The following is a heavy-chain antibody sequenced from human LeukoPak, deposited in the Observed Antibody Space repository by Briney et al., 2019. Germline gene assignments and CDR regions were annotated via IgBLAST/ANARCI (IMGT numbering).Heavy chain of an antibody. CDR3: ARGYSGSWLGYFDY. D-gene: IGHD6-13*01. CDR1: GFTFSTYA. J-gene: IGHJ4*02. Sequence: GGSLRLSCAASGFTFSTYAMSWVRQAPRRGLEWVSSIIDSGGATYYADSVKGRFTISRDNSKNTLYLQMNSLGADDTAFYYCARGYSGSWLGYFDYWGQGTLVTVSS. V-gene: IGHV3-23*01. CDR2: IIDSGGAT.